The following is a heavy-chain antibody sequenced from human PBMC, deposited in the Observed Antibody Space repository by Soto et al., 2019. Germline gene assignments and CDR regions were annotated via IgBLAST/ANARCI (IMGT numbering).Heavy chain of an antibody. CDR2: INPNGGAT. CDR1: GDSFSAYY. Sequence: QVQLVQSGAEVKKPGASVKVSCKTSGDSFSAYYLHWVRQAPGQGLEWLGWINPNGGATKYAQKFRGRVAMTRDTSIRTAYLELTSLRSDDTAIYYCARESGGATATLYYYYFYMDVWGKGTTVTVSS. V-gene: IGHV1-2*02. CDR3: ARESGGATATLYYYYFYMDV. D-gene: IGHD5-12*01. J-gene: IGHJ6*03.